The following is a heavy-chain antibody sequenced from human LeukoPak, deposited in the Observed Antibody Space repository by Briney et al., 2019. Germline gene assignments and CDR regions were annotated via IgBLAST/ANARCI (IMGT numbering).Heavy chain of an antibody. D-gene: IGHD1-26*01. CDR2: ISVSGGGT. J-gene: IGHJ4*02. CDR1: GFSFSNYA. V-gene: IGHV3-23*01. Sequence: GGSLRLSCAASGFSFSNYAMSWVRQAPGKGLGWVSSISVSGGGTYYADSVEGRFTISRDNAKNSLFLQMNSLRVEDTAVYYCASQSGLDNWGQGTLVTVSS. CDR3: ASQSGLDN.